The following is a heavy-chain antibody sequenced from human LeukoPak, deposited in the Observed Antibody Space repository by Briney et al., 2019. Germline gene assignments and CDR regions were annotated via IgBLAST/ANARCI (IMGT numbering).Heavy chain of an antibody. CDR2: ISAYNGNT. V-gene: IGHV1-18*01. Sequence: GPVKVSCKASGYTFTSYGISWVRQAPGQGLEWMGWISAYNGNTNYAQKPQGRVTMTTDTSTSTAYMELRSLRSGDTAVYYCARPKYYYDSSGYYSLPDYWGQGTLVTVSS. D-gene: IGHD3-22*01. J-gene: IGHJ4*02. CDR3: ARPKYYYDSSGYYSLPDY. CDR1: GYTFTSYG.